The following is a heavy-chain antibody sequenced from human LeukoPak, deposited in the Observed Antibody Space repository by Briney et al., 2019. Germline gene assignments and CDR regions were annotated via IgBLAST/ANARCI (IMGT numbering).Heavy chain of an antibody. D-gene: IGHD4-23*01. CDR2: LYYSGST. V-gene: IGHV4-59*11. J-gene: IGHJ4*02. CDR1: GGSISSHY. CDR3: ARVDFGGNSPIFDC. Sequence: PSETLSLTCTVSGGSISSHYWSWIRQPPGKGLEWIGYLYYSGSTNYNPSLRSRITISVDTSKNQFSLRLTSVTAADTAVYYCARVDFGGNSPIFDCWGQGTLVTVSS.